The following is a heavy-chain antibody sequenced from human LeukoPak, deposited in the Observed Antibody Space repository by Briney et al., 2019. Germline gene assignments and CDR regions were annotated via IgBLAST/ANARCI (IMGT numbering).Heavy chain of an antibody. CDR3: AKVRGLTMVRGVIDY. J-gene: IGHJ4*02. Sequence: GGSLRLSCAASGFTFITYAMSWVRQAPGKGLEWVSAISGSGGGTYYADSVKGRFTISRDNSKNTLYLQMNSLRAEDTAVYYCAKVRGLTMVRGVIDYWGQGTLVTVSS. V-gene: IGHV3-23*01. CDR2: ISGSGGGT. CDR1: GFTFITYA. D-gene: IGHD3-10*01.